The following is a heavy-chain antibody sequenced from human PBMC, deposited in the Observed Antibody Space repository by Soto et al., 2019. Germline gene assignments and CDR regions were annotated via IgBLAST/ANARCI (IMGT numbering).Heavy chain of an antibody. CDR2: ISYDGSNK. Sequence: GGSLRLSCAASGFTFSSYAMHWVRQAPGKGLEWVAVISYDGSNKYYADSVKGRFTISRDNSKNTLYLQMNSLRVEDTAVYHCAKLRYFDWSAYNWFEYWGQGTPVTVPQ. J-gene: IGHJ5*01. V-gene: IGHV3-30-3*02. D-gene: IGHD3-9*01. CDR1: GFTFSSYA. CDR3: AKLRYFDWSAYNWFEY.